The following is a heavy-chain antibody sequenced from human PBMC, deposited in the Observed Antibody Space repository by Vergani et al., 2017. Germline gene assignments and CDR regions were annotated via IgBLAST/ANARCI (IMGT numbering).Heavy chain of an antibody. Sequence: QVQLVESGGGVVQPGGSLRLSCEASGFIFNNYGIHWVRQTPGTGLEWVAFIRYDVNNQEYFHSVKGRFAISRDNSKNTLYLQMNSLRVEDTAVYYCAKDRAITATTVPDYWGQGILVTVSS. D-gene: IGHD1-20*01. V-gene: IGHV3-30*02. CDR2: IRYDVNNQ. J-gene: IGHJ4*02. CDR1: GFIFNNYG. CDR3: AKDRAITATTVPDY.